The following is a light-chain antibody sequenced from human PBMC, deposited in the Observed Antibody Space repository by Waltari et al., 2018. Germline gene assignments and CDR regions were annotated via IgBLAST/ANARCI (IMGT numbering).Light chain of an antibody. CDR2: DVS. V-gene: IGLV2-23*02. CDR1: SSDVGSYNL. CDR3: CSYAGNYIFHV. Sequence: QSALTQPASVSGSPGQSITISCTGTSSDVGSYNLVSWYQQQPGEAPKLLIYDVSKRPSGVPDRFSGPKSGNTASLTISGLQAEDDADYYCCSYAGNYIFHVFGTGTKVTVL. J-gene: IGLJ1*01.